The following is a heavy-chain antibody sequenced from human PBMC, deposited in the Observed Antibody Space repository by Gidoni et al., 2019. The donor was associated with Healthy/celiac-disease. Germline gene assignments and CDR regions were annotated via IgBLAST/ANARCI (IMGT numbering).Heavy chain of an antibody. CDR2: IYYSGST. D-gene: IGHD6-13*01. Sequence: QLQLQESGPGLVKPSETLSLTCTVSGGSISNRNYYWAWIRQPPGKGLEWIGSIYYSGSTYYNPSLKSRVTVSVDTSKNQFSLKLSSVTAADTAVYYCSSWSYWGQGTLVTVSS. V-gene: IGHV4-39*01. J-gene: IGHJ4*02. CDR1: GGSISNRNYY. CDR3: SSWSY.